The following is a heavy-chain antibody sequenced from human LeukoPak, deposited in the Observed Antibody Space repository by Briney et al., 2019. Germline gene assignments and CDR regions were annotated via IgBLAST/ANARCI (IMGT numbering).Heavy chain of an antibody. CDR1: GYSISSGYY. CDR2: IYHSGST. D-gene: IGHD6-19*01. Sequence: SETLSLTCAVSGYSISSGYYWGWIRQPPGKGLEWIGSIYHSGSTYYNPSLKSRVTISVDTSKNRFSLKLSSVTAADTAVYYCARDAIGWYEDYYYYYMDVWGKGTTVTVSS. V-gene: IGHV4-38-2*02. J-gene: IGHJ6*03. CDR3: ARDAIGWYEDYYYYYMDV.